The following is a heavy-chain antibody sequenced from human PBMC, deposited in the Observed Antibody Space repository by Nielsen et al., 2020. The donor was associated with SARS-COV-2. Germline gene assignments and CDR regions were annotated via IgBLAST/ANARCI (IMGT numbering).Heavy chain of an antibody. CDR1: GGTFSSYA. CDR3: ARGVGMGYSSSWYVPFPPRYYFDY. CDR2: IIPFFPTT. J-gene: IGHJ4*02. D-gene: IGHD6-13*01. Sequence: SVKVSCKASGGTFSSYAISWVRQAPGQGLEWMGGIIPFFPTTNYAEKFQGRATITADKSTSTAYMELRSLRSDDTAVYYCARGVGMGYSSSWYVPFPPRYYFDYWGQETLVTVSS. V-gene: IGHV1-69*06.